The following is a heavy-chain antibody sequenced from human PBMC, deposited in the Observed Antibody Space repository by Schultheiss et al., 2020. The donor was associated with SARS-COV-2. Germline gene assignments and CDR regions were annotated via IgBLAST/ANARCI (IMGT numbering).Heavy chain of an antibody. D-gene: IGHD5-18*01. CDR1: GGSFSGYY. J-gene: IGHJ5*02. CDR3: ARHAIGTAMVTFIQRYGEYNWFDP. Sequence: SETLSLTCAVYGGSFSGYYWSWIRQPAGKGLEWIGRIYTSGSTNYNPSLKSRVTISVDTSKNQFSLKLSSVTAADTAVYYCARHAIGTAMVTFIQRYGEYNWFDPWGQGTLVTVSS. CDR2: IYTSGST. V-gene: IGHV4-59*10.